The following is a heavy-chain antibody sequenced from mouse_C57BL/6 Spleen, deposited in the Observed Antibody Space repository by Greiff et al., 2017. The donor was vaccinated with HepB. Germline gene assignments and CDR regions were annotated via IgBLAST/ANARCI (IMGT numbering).Heavy chain of an antibody. V-gene: IGHV1-50*01. CDR1: GYTFTSYW. CDR2: IDPSDSYT. Sequence: VQLQQSGAELVKPGASVKLSCKASGYTFTSYWMQWVKQRPGQGLEWIGEIDPSDSYTNYNQKFKGKATLTVDTSSSTAYMQLSSLTSEDSAVYYCAGDWEGFDYWGQGTTLTVSS. CDR3: AGDWEGFDY. D-gene: IGHD4-1*01. J-gene: IGHJ2*01.